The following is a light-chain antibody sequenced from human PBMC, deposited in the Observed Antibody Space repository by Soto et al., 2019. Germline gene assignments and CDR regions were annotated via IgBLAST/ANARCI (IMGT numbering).Light chain of an antibody. CDR2: GNS. V-gene: IGLV1-40*01. CDR1: SSNIGAGYD. Sequence: QSVRTQPPSGSGAPGQRVTISCTGSSSNIGAGYDVHWYQQLPGTAPKLLIYGNSNRPSGVPDRFSGSKSGTSASLAITGLQAEDEADYYCQSYDSSLSGSKVFGTGTKLTVL. J-gene: IGLJ1*01. CDR3: QSYDSSLSGSKV.